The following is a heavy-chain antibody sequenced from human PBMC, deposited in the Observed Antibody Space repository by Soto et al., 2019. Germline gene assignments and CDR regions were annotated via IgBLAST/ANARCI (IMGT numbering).Heavy chain of an antibody. CDR1: GYTFTSYY. CDR3: ARGAPGQLVQNYYYYGMDV. V-gene: IGHV1-46*01. Sequence: QVQLVQSGAEVKKPGASVKVSCKASGYTFTSYYMHWVRQAPGQGLEWMGIINPSGGSTSYAQKFQGRVTMTRDTSTSTVYMELSSLRSEDTAVYYCARGAPGQLVQNYYYYGMDVWGQGTTVTVSS. J-gene: IGHJ6*02. CDR2: INPSGGST. D-gene: IGHD6-6*01.